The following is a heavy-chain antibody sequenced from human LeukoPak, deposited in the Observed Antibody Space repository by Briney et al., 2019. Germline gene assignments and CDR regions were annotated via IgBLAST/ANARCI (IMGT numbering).Heavy chain of an antibody. D-gene: IGHD6-13*01. J-gene: IGHJ4*02. CDR1: GGTFSSYA. V-gene: IGHV1-69*04. Sequence: ASVKVSCKASGGTFSSYAISWVRQAPGQGFEWMGRIIPILGIANYAQKFQGRVTITADKSTSTAYMELSSLRSEDTAVYYCARPRIAAAGTNPTNFDYWGQGTLVTVSS. CDR2: IIPILGIA. CDR3: ARPRIAAAGTNPTNFDY.